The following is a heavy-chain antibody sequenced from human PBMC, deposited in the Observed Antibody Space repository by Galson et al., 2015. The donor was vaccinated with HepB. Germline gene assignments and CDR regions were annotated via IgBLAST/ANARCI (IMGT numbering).Heavy chain of an antibody. CDR2: INHSGST. V-gene: IGHV4-34*01. CDR1: GGNFRGYY. J-gene: IGHJ2*01. Sequence: VQLQETGPGLGKPSATLTITCAVYGGNFRGYYWSWIRLPPGKGLEWIGEINHSGSTNYNPSLKSRVTISVDTSKNQFSLKRSSVTAADTAVYYFARAGYDAAEYFDLWGRGTLVTVSS. D-gene: IGHD2-2*01. CDR3: ARAGYDAAEYFDL.